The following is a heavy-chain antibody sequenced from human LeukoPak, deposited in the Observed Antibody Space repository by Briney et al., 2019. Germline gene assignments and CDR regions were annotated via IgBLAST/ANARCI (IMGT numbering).Heavy chain of an antibody. CDR1: GFTFGSYA. Sequence: GGSLRLSCATSGFTFGSYAMHWVRQAPGKGLEWVAVISYDGSNKYYADSVKGRFTISRDNSKNTLYLQMNSLRAEDTAVYYCATASYYDILTGQTDYWGQGTLVTVSS. J-gene: IGHJ4*02. CDR3: ATASYYDILTGQTDY. D-gene: IGHD3-9*01. CDR2: ISYDGSNK. V-gene: IGHV3-30-3*01.